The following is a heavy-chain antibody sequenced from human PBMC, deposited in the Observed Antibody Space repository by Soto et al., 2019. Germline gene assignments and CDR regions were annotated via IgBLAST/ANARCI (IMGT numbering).Heavy chain of an antibody. Sequence: GGSLRLSCAASGFTFSYHVMHWVRQAPGKGLEWVAVISHDGNSKYYGGSVKGRFTVSRDNSNNMAYLQMNSLRLEDTAMYYCAKQFDLGGLEDYWGQGTLVPSPQ. CDR1: GFTFSYHV. D-gene: IGHD1-1*01. CDR3: AKQFDLGGLEDY. CDR2: ISHDGNSK. V-gene: IGHV3-30*18. J-gene: IGHJ4*02.